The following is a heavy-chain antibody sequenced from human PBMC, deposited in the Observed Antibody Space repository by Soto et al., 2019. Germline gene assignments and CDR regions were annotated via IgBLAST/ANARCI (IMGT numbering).Heavy chain of an antibody. V-gene: IGHV3-23*01. Sequence: PGGSLRLSCAASGFTFSSYAMSWVRQAPGNGLEWVSAISGSGGSTYYADSVKGRFTISRDNSKNTLYLQLNSLRAEDTAVYSCAKDGHSYCSSTSCYPHYYYYYFMDVLGKRTTVTVSS. CDR3: AKDGHSYCSSTSCYPHYYYYYFMDV. D-gene: IGHD2-2*01. CDR1: GFTFSSYA. J-gene: IGHJ6*04. CDR2: ISGSGGST.